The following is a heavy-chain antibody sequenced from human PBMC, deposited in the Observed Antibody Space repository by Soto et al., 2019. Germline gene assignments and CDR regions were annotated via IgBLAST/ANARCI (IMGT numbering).Heavy chain of an antibody. D-gene: IGHD3-22*01. CDR2: IDWDDDK. Sequence: SGPTLVNPTQTLTLTCTFSGFSLSTSGMCVSWIRQPPGKALEWLARIDWDDDKYYSTSLKTRLTISKDTSKNQVVLTMTNMDPVDTATYYCARTYYYDSSGYYSHRSFDYWGQGTPVTVSS. J-gene: IGHJ4*02. CDR3: ARTYYYDSSGYYSHRSFDY. CDR1: GFSLSTSGMC. V-gene: IGHV2-70*11.